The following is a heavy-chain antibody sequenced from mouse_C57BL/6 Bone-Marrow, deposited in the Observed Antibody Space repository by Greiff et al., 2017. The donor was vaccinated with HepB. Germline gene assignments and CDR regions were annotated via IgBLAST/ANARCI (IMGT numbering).Heavy chain of an antibody. CDR1: GYSITSDY. CDR2: ISYSGST. J-gene: IGHJ3*01. Sequence: EVQRVESGPGLAKPSQTLSLTCSVTGYSITSDYWNWIRKFPGNKLEYMGYISYSGSTYYNPSLKSRISITRDTSKNQYYLQLNSVTTEDTATYYCARSEGSGYEGFAYWGQGTLVTVSA. D-gene: IGHD3-2*02. V-gene: IGHV3-8*01. CDR3: ARSEGSGYEGFAY.